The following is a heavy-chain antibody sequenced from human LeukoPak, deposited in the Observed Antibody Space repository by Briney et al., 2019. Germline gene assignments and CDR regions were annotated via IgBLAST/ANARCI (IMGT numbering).Heavy chain of an antibody. D-gene: IGHD2-2*01. Sequence: GGSLRLSCAASGFTFSSYAMSWVRQAPGKGLEWVSGISGCGDNTYYADSVKGRFTISRDNSKNTLYLQMNSLRAEDTAVYYCAKGPRSALCDTKFDPWGQGTLVTVSS. V-gene: IGHV3-23*01. CDR3: AKGPRSALCDTKFDP. CDR1: GFTFSSYA. J-gene: IGHJ5*02. CDR2: ISGCGDNT.